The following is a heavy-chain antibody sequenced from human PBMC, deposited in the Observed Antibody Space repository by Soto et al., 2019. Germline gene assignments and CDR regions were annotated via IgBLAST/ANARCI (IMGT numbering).Heavy chain of an antibody. CDR2: IYYSGST. Sequence: SQTLSLTCTVSGGSISSYYWSWIRQPPGKGLEWIGYIYYSGSTNYNPSLKSRVTISVDTSKNQFSLKLSSVTAADTAVYYCARDPNIAAAGTNWFDPWGQGTLVTVSS. J-gene: IGHJ5*02. D-gene: IGHD6-13*01. V-gene: IGHV4-59*01. CDR3: ARDPNIAAAGTNWFDP. CDR1: GGSISSYY.